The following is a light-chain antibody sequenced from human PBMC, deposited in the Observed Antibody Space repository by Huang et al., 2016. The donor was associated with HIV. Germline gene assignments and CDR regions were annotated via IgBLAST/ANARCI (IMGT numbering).Light chain of an antibody. CDR3: QQHVDFPVT. Sequence: DIQMTQSPSSLSASLKDRVTITCRASHDISNYLNWYQQRPGKAPKLLIYDASNLDTGVPSRFTGSGSGTDVTLTISGLQPEDIGTYYCQQHVDFPVTFGQGTRLEIK. J-gene: IGKJ5*01. V-gene: IGKV1-33*01. CDR1: HDISNY. CDR2: DAS.